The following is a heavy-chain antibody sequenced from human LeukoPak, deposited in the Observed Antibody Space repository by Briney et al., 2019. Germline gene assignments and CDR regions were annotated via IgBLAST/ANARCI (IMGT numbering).Heavy chain of an antibody. V-gene: IGHV4-61*02. D-gene: IGHD3-10*01. CDR3: AGGYYYRT. CDR2: IYADGSS. Sequence: PSETLSLTCTVSGGSVGSENSYWNWIRQPAGKGLEWIGRIYADGSSTYNPSLKSRVTILVDTSKNQFSLRLTSMTAADTAVYYCAGGYYYRTWGQGILVTVSS. J-gene: IGHJ4*02. CDR1: GGSVGSENSY.